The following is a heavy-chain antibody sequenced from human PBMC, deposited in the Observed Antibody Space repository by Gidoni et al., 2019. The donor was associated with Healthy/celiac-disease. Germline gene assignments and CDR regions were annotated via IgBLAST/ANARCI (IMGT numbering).Heavy chain of an antibody. Sequence: QVQLQESGPGLVKPSQTLSLTCTVSGGSISSGGYYWSWIRQHPGKGLEWIWYIYYSGSTYYNPSLKSRVTISVDTSKNQFSLKLSSVTAADTAVYYCARVGLTYYYDSSGYYIFDYWGQGTLVTVSS. V-gene: IGHV4-31*03. D-gene: IGHD3-22*01. J-gene: IGHJ4*02. CDR1: GGSISSGGYY. CDR2: IYYSGST. CDR3: ARVGLTYYYDSSGYYIFDY.